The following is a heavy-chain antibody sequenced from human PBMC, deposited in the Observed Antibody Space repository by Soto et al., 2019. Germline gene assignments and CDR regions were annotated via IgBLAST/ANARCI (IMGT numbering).Heavy chain of an antibody. D-gene: IGHD3-16*02. CDR3: ARDSLTFRGVIVRYYGMDV. CDR2: IWYDGSNK. CDR1: GFTFSSYG. Sequence: PGGSLRLSCAASGFTFSSYGMHWVRQAPGKGLEWVAVIWYDGSNKYYADSVKGRFTISRDNSKNTLYLQMKSLRAEDTAVYYCARDSLTFRGVIVRYYGMDVWGQGNTVTVSS. J-gene: IGHJ6*02. V-gene: IGHV3-33*01.